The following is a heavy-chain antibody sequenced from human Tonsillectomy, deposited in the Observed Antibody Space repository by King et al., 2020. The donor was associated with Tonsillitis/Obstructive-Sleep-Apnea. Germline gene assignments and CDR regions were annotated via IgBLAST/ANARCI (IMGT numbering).Heavy chain of an antibody. CDR3: ARHTGGYCTSTSCYVVDY. Sequence: VQLVESGAGVKKPGESLKISCKGSVYIFTSYWIGCVLQMPGKGLEWMGIIYPGDPYTRYSPSFQGQGNISADKSIRTAYLQWSSLKASDTAMYYCARHTGGYCTSTSCYVVDYWGQGTLVTVSS. D-gene: IGHD2-2*01. J-gene: IGHJ4*02. V-gene: IGHV5-51*01. CDR2: IYPGDPYT. CDR1: VYIFTSYW.